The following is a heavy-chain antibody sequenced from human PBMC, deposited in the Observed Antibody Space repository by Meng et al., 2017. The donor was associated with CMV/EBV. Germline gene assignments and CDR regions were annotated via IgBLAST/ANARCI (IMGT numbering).Heavy chain of an antibody. CDR3: ARVRSSTDVLRYFDWLLDLDY. CDR1: GFTFSSYA. Sequence: GGSLRLSCAASGFTFSSYAMHWVRQAPGKGLEWVAVISYDGSNKYYADSVKGRFTISRDNSKNTLYLQMNSLRAEDTAVYYCARVRSSTDVLRYFDWLLDLDYGGQG. CDR2: ISYDGSNK. V-gene: IGHV3-30-3*01. D-gene: IGHD3-9*01. J-gene: IGHJ4*02.